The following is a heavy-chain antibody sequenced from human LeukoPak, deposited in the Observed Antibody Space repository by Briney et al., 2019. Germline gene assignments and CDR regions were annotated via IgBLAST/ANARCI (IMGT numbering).Heavy chain of an antibody. CDR2: ISWNSGSI. Sequence: GGSLRLSCAASGFTFDDYAMHWVRQAPGKGLEWVSGISWNSGSIGYADSVKGRFTISRDNAKNSLYLQMNSLRAEDTALYYCAKAKYGTHHYFDYWGQGTLVTVSS. CDR1: GFTFDDYA. CDR3: AKAKYGTHHYFDY. D-gene: IGHD2/OR15-2a*01. J-gene: IGHJ4*02. V-gene: IGHV3-9*01.